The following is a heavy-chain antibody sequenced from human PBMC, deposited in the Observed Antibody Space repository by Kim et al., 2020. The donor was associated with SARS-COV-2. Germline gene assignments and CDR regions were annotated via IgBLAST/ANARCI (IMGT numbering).Heavy chain of an antibody. Sequence: GGSLRLSCAASGFTFSSYDMHWVRQATGKGLEWVSAIGTAGDTYYPGSVKGRFTISRENAKNSLYLQMNSLRAGDTAVYYCARENNYYDSSGYRSGMDVWGQGTTVTVSS. J-gene: IGHJ6*02. CDR1: GFTFSSYD. CDR2: IGTAGDT. V-gene: IGHV3-13*01. D-gene: IGHD3-22*01. CDR3: ARENNYYDSSGYRSGMDV.